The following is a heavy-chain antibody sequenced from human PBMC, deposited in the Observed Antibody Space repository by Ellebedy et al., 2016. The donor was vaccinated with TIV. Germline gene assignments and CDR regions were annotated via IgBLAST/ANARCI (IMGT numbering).Heavy chain of an antibody. D-gene: IGHD5-18*01. CDR1: GYTFTSHG. CDR2: ISAYNGHT. Sequence: AASVKVSCKASGYTFTSHGISWVRQAPGQGLEWMGWISAYNGHTNYAQKVQGRVTMTTDTSTSTVYMELRSLRSDDTAVYYCARVDDSGKSYGPRFDYWGQGTTVIVSS. CDR3: ARVDDSGKSYGPRFDY. J-gene: IGHJ4*03. V-gene: IGHV1-18*04.